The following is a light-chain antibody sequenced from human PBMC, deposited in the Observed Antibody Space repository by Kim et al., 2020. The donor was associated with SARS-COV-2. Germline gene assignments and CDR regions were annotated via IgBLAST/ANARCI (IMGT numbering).Light chain of an antibody. CDR1: RSNLRSNN. Sequence: GQRVTISCSGSRSNLRSNNVNWYQQLPRTAPEPLIYTNNQRPSGVPDRFSGSKSGTSASLAISGLQSEDEADYYCAAWDDSLNGHVFGTGTKVTVL. CDR3: AAWDDSLNGHV. V-gene: IGLV1-44*01. CDR2: TNN. J-gene: IGLJ1*01.